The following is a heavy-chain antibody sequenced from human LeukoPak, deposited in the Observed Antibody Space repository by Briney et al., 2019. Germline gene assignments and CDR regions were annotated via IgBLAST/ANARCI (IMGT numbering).Heavy chain of an antibody. CDR2: IRYDGSNK. Sequence: PGGSLRLSCAASGFTFSSYGMHWVRQAPGKGLEWVAFIRYDGSNKYYADSVKGRFTISRDNSKNTLYLQMNSLRAEDTAVYYCARDSGSSSWAYYYYYYYMDVWGKGTTVTVSS. CDR3: ARDSGSSSWAYYYYYYYMDV. CDR1: GFTFSSYG. J-gene: IGHJ6*03. D-gene: IGHD6-13*01. V-gene: IGHV3-30*02.